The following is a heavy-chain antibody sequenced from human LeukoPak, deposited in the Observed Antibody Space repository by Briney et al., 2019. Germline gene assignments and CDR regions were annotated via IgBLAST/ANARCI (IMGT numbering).Heavy chain of an antibody. D-gene: IGHD3-22*01. CDR1: GFTFSSYA. CDR3: AKDDSTYYYDSSGYYYPDR. CDR2: ISGSGGST. V-gene: IGHV3-23*01. J-gene: IGHJ3*01. Sequence: GGSLRLSCAASGFTFSSYAMSWVRQAPGKGLEWVSAISGSGGSTYYADSVKGRFTISRDNSKNTLHLQMNSLRAEDTAVYYCAKDDSTYYYDSSGYYYPDRWGQGTMVTVPS.